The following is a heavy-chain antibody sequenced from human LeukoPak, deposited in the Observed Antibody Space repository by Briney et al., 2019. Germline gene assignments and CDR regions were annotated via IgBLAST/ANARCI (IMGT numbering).Heavy chain of an antibody. CDR1: GSTFSSYA. CDR3: AKTYGSGSYYRLRNYYFDY. D-gene: IGHD3-10*01. J-gene: IGHJ4*02. CDR2: ISGSGGST. V-gene: IGHV3-23*01. Sequence: PGGSLRLSCAASGSTFSSYAMSWVRQAPGKGLEWVSAISGSGGSTYYADSVKGRFTISRDNSKNTLYLQMNSLRAEDAAVYYCAKTYGSGSYYRLRNYYFDYWGQGTLVTVSS.